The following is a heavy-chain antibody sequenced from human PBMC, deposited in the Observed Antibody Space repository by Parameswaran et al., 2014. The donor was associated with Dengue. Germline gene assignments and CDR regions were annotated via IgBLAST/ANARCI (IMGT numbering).Heavy chain of an antibody. D-gene: IGHD3-10*01. V-gene: IGHV3-53*01. CDR2: IHTSGST. CDR3: AGADYFGSAHS. Sequence: VRQMPGKGLEWVSVIHTSGSTFYADSVKGRFAISRDNSKNTLYLQMNSLRAEDSAVYYCAGADYFGSAHSWGQGTLVTVSS. J-gene: IGHJ4*02.